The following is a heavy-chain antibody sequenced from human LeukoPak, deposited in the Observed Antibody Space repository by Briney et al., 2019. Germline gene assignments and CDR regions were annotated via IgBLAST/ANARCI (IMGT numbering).Heavy chain of an antibody. V-gene: IGHV3-30*02. CDR1: GLIFSRYG. CDR2: IRYDGSNK. CDR3: AKALFGLALIDY. D-gene: IGHD3/OR15-3a*01. Sequence: GGSLRLSCAASGLIFSRYGMHWVRQAPGKGLEWVAFIRYDGSNKYYADSVKGRFTISRDTSKNTLYLQLNSLRTEDTALYYCAKALFGLALIDYWGQGTLVTVSS. J-gene: IGHJ4*02.